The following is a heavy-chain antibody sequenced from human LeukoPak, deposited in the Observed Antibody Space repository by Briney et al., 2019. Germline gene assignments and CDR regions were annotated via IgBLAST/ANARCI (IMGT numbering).Heavy chain of an antibody. D-gene: IGHD5-18*01. V-gene: IGHV3-74*01. CDR3: ATSRYSYGQGAFDI. CDR1: GFTFSSYW. CDR2: INTDGSST. Sequence: GGSLRLSCAASGFTFSSYWMHWVRHAPGKGLVWVSRINTDGSSTSYADSVKGRFTISRDNAKNTLYLQMNSLRAEDTAVYYCATSRYSYGQGAFDIWGQGTMVTVSS. J-gene: IGHJ3*02.